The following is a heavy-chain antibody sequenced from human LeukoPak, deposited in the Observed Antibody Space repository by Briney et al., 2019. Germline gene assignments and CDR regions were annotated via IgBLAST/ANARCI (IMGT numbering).Heavy chain of an antibody. D-gene: IGHD3-3*01. Sequence: SETLSLTCTVSGGSISSYYWSWIRQPPGKGLEWIGYIYYSGSTNYNPSLKSRVTISVDTSKNHFSLKLSSVTAADTAVYYCARGPPNYDFWSGIYYYYYYMDVWGKGTTVTVSS. CDR3: ARGPPNYDFWSGIYYYYYYMDV. V-gene: IGHV4-59*01. CDR2: IYYSGST. CDR1: GGSISSYY. J-gene: IGHJ6*03.